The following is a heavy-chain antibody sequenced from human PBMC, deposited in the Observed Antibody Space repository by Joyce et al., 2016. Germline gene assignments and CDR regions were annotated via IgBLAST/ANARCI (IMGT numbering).Heavy chain of an antibody. V-gene: IGHV1-69*01. D-gene: IGHD3-10*01. CDR1: GGTFSSSA. CDR3: ARDTPVRGFIHSHIYYNMDV. J-gene: IGHJ6*02. Sequence: QVQLLQSGAEVKKPGSSVKVSCKASGGTFSSSAISWVRQAPGQGLEWIGGIIPIFGTSNYAKKFQGRLTMTADESTSTAYMELISLRSEDTAVFYCARDTPVRGFIHSHIYYNMDVWGQGTPVTVSS. CDR2: IIPIFGTS.